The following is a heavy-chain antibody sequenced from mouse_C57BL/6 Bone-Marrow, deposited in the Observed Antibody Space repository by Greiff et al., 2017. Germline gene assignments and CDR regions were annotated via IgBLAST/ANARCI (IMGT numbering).Heavy chain of an antibody. D-gene: IGHD2-2*01. CDR3: VLYYGYDRGWYFDV. J-gene: IGHJ1*03. CDR1: GYTFTSYW. V-gene: IGHV1-69*01. CDR2: LDPSDSYT. Sequence: QVQLQQPGAELVMPGASVKLSCKASGYTFTSYWMHWVKQRPGQGLEWIGELDPSDSYTNYNQKFKGKSTLTVDKSSSTAYMQLSSLTSEDSAVYYCVLYYGYDRGWYFDVWGTGTTVTVSS.